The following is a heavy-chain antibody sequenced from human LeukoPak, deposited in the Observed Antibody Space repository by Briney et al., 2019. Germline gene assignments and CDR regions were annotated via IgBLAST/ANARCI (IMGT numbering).Heavy chain of an antibody. CDR1: GYTFTSYA. Sequence: ASVKVSCKASGYTFTSYAMHWVRQAPGQRLEWMGWINAGNGNTKYSQKFQGRVTITRDTSASTAYMELSSLRSEDTAVYYCARGPSLRYFDHFDYWGQGTLVTVSS. D-gene: IGHD3-9*01. V-gene: IGHV1-3*01. CDR3: ARGPSLRYFDHFDY. J-gene: IGHJ4*02. CDR2: INAGNGNT.